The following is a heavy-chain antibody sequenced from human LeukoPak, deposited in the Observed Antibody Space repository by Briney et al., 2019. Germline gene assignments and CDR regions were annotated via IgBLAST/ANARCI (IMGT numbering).Heavy chain of an antibody. CDR2: IYHTGSA. CDR1: GGSISSYY. CDR3: ARHPGGSYPRWFDP. Sequence: PSETLSLTCTVSGGSISSYYWSWIRQPPGKGLEWIVYIYHTGSANYNPSLKSRVTISVDPSKNQFFQKLNSVTAADTAVYYCARHPGGSYPRWFDPWGQGTLVTVSS. J-gene: IGHJ5*02. D-gene: IGHD1-26*01. V-gene: IGHV4-59*01.